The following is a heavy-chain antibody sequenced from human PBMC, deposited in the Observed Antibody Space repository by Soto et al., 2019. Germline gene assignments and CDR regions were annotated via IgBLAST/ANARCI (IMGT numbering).Heavy chain of an antibody. Sequence: QVQLQESGPGLVKPSQTLSLTCTVSGGSISSGGYYWSWIRQHPGKGLEWIGYIYYSGSTYYNPSLKSRVTISVDPSKNQFSLKLSSVTAAGTAVYYCARGGSGWYPNWFDPWGQGTLVTVSS. CDR2: IYYSGST. D-gene: IGHD6-19*01. J-gene: IGHJ5*02. V-gene: IGHV4-31*03. CDR1: GGSISSGGYY. CDR3: ARGGSGWYPNWFDP.